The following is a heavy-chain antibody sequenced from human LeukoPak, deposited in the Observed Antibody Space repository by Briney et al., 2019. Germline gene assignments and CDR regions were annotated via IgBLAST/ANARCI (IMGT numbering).Heavy chain of an antibody. CDR1: GFAFSIYE. D-gene: IGHD6-13*01. J-gene: IGHJ3*02. Sequence: GGSLRLSCTASGFAFSIYETDWVRQAPGKGLEWVSYISSSGSYIQYAESVKGRFTISRGNAEKSLFLQMNSLRDEDTAVYYCARDPGYSSTGVDAFDIWGRGTMVTVSS. V-gene: IGHV3-48*03. CDR2: ISSSGSYI. CDR3: ARDPGYSSTGVDAFDI.